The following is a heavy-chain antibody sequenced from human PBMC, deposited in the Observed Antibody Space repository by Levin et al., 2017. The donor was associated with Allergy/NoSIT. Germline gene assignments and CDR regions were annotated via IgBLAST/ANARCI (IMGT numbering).Heavy chain of an antibody. J-gene: IGHJ4*02. CDR3: ARASSWNEPFDY. Sequence: ASVKVSCAASGFTVSNNYMSWVRQAPGKGLEWVSVIYSGGSTYNADSVKGRFTIPRDNSKNTLYLQMNSLRAEDTAVYYCARASSWNEPFDYWGQGTLVTVSS. CDR2: IYSGGST. CDR1: GFTVSNNY. D-gene: IGHD6-13*01. V-gene: IGHV3-53*01.